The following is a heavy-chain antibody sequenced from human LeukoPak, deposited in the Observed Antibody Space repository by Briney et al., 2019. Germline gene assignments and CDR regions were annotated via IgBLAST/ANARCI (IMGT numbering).Heavy chain of an antibody. CDR3: ARSPLALRDVVVPAANDAFDI. D-gene: IGHD2-2*01. Sequence: SETLSLTCTVSGGSISSSSYYWGWIRQPPGKGLEWIGSIYYSGSTYYNPSLKSRVTISVDTSKNQFSLKLSSVTAADTAVYYCARSPLALRDVVVPAANDAFDIWGQGTMVTVSS. J-gene: IGHJ3*02. CDR2: IYYSGST. V-gene: IGHV4-39*01. CDR1: GGSISSSSYY.